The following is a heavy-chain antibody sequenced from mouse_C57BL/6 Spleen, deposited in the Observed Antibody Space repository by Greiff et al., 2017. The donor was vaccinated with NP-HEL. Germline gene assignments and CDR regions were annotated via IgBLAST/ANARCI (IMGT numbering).Heavy chain of an antibody. V-gene: IGHV1-59*01. D-gene: IGHD4-1*01. Sequence: VQLQQPGAELVRPGTSVKLSCKASGYTFTSYWMHWVKQRPGQGLEWIGVIDPSDSYTNYNQKFKGKATLTVDTSSSTAYMQLSSLTSEDSAGYYCARGKLGPFDYWGQGTTLTVSS. CDR3: ARGKLGPFDY. CDR2: IDPSDSYT. CDR1: GYTFTSYW. J-gene: IGHJ2*01.